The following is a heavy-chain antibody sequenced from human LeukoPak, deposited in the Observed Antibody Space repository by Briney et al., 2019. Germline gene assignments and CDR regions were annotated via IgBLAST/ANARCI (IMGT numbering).Heavy chain of an antibody. J-gene: IGHJ4*02. Sequence: EASVKVSCKASGYTFTGYYMHWVRQAPGQGLEWMGWINSNSGGTNYAQKFQGRVTMTRDTSISTAYMELSRLRSDDTAVYYCAKAHSGYDTHFDYWGQGTLVTVSS. CDR3: AKAHSGYDTHFDY. CDR1: GYTFTGYY. V-gene: IGHV1-2*02. D-gene: IGHD5-12*01. CDR2: INSNSGGT.